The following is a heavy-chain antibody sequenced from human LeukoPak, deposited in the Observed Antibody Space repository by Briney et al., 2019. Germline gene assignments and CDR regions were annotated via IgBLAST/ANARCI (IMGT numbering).Heavy chain of an antibody. J-gene: IGHJ5*02. CDR1: GYTFTSYG. CDR2: ISAYNGNT. V-gene: IGHV1-18*01. D-gene: IGHD6-19*01. CDR3: ARVGGIAVAGYNWFDP. Sequence: GASVKVSCKASGYTFTSYGISWVRQAPGQGLEWMGWISAYNGNTNYAQKLQGRVTMTTDASTSTAYMELRSLRSDDTAVYYCARVGGIAVAGYNWFDPWGQGTLVTVSS.